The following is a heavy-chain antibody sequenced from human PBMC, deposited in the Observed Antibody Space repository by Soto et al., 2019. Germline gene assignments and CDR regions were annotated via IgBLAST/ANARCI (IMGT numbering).Heavy chain of an antibody. D-gene: IGHD6-19*01. Sequence: SETLSLTCAVYGGSFSGYYWSWIRQPPGKGLEWIGEINHSGSTNYNPSLKSRVTISVDTSKNQFSLKLSSVTAADTAVYYCARSSRYRSGWYPLNKWFDPWGQGTLATVS. CDR2: INHSGST. CDR1: GGSFSGYY. J-gene: IGHJ5*02. V-gene: IGHV4-34*01. CDR3: ARSSRYRSGWYPLNKWFDP.